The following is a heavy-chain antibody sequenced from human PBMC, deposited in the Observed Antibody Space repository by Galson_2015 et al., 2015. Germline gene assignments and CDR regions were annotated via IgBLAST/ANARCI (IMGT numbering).Heavy chain of an antibody. Sequence: SLRLSCAASGFTFSSYGMHWVRQAPGKGLEWVAVISYDGSNKYYADSVKGRFTISRDNSKNTLYLQMNSLRAEDTAVYYCAGETGRRYWNYAVYWGQGTLVTVSS. CDR1: GFTFSSYG. CDR3: AGETGRRYWNYAVY. J-gene: IGHJ4*02. CDR2: ISYDGSNK. V-gene: IGHV3-30*03. D-gene: IGHD1-7*01.